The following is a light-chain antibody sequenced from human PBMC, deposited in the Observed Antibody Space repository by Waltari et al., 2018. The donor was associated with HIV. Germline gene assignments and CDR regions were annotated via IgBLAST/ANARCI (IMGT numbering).Light chain of an antibody. CDR3: SSFSLTSTLV. J-gene: IGLJ1*01. Sequence: QSALTQPASVSGSPGPSLTIPCTGTRRAIVDYNFVAWYQHPPDSPPKLIIYDVSDRRSGVSIRFSGSKSGNTASLTISGLQAEDEADYYCSSFSLTSTLVFGTGTKVTVL. CDR2: DVS. CDR1: RRAIVDYNF. V-gene: IGLV2-14*03.